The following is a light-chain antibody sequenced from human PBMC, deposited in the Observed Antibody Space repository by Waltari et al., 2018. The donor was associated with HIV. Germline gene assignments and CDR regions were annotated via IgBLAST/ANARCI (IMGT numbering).Light chain of an antibody. J-gene: IGKJ3*01. CDR2: AAS. CDR1: QTISTY. V-gene: IGKV1-39*01. CDR3: QQSYSSPLT. Sequence: DIQLTQSPSSLSASVGDRVPIACRASQTISTYLNWYQQKPGQAPKLLISAASSLQSGVPSRFSGSASGTDFTLTISSLQPEDYATYYCQQSYSSPLTFGPGTKVDIK.